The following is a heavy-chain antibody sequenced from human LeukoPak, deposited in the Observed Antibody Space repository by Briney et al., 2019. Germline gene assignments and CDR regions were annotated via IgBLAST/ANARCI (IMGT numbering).Heavy chain of an antibody. V-gene: IGHV4-59*01. CDR1: GGSISSYY. J-gene: IGHJ4*02. CDR3: ARGPNRYYFDY. Sequence: SETLSLTCTVSGGSISSYYWSWIRQPPGKGLEWTGYIYYSGRTSYNPSLKSRVTISVDTSKNQFSLKLSSVTAADTAVYYCARGPNRYYFDYWGQGTLVTVSS. D-gene: IGHD2/OR15-2a*01. CDR2: IYYSGRT.